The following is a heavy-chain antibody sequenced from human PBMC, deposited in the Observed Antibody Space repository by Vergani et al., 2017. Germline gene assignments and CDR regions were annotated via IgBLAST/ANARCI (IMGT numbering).Heavy chain of an antibody. D-gene: IGHD3-9*01. CDR2: INPSGGHT. J-gene: IGHJ4*02. CDR3: ARGDYGILTGYRY. V-gene: IGHV1-46*03. CDR1: GYTFSNYY. Sequence: QVQVVQSGAEVKKSGASVKVSCKTSGYTFSNYYMHWVRQAPGQGLEWMGIINPSGGHTNYAQKFQGRVTMTRDTSTSTVYMELSSLRSDDTAIYSGARGDYGILTGYRYWGQGTLVTVSA.